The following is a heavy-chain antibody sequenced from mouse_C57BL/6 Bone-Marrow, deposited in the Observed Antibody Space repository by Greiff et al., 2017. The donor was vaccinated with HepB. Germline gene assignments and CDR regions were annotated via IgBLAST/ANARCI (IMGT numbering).Heavy chain of an antibody. Sequence: QVQLQQPGAELVKPGASVKLSCKASGYTFTSYWMQWVKQRPGQGLEWIGEIDPYDSYTNYNQKFKGKATLTVDTSSSTAYMQLSSLTSEDSAVYYCARDDYDGLYAMDYWGQGTSVTVSS. V-gene: IGHV1-50*01. CDR2: IDPYDSYT. CDR1: GYTFTSYW. CDR3: ARDDYDGLYAMDY. D-gene: IGHD2-4*01. J-gene: IGHJ4*01.